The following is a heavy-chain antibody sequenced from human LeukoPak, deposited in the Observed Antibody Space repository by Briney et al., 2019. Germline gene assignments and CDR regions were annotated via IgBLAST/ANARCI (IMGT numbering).Heavy chain of an antibody. Sequence: ASVKVSCKTSGYTFTGYYLHWVRQAPGQGLEWMGWIRPNSGGTKNAQKFQGRVTMTRDTSISTAYMELNRLTSDDTAVYYCARWLHPALNWYFDLWGRGTLVTVSS. J-gene: IGHJ2*01. CDR1: GYTFTGYY. CDR2: IRPNSGGT. CDR3: ARWLHPALNWYFDL. V-gene: IGHV1-2*02. D-gene: IGHD2-2*01.